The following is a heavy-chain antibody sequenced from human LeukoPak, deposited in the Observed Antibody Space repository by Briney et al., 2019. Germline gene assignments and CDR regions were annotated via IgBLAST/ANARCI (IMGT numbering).Heavy chain of an antibody. J-gene: IGHJ1*01. V-gene: IGHV3-23*01. CDR2: ISGGGGST. Sequence: GGSLRLSCAASGFTFSSYAMSWVRQAPGKGLEWVSGISGGGGSTYYADSVKGRFTITRVNSEDTLYLQMSSLRAEDTAVYYCAKDLYSGSHAECFQHWGQGTLVTVSS. D-gene: IGHD1-26*01. CDR1: GFTFSSYA. CDR3: AKDLYSGSHAECFQH.